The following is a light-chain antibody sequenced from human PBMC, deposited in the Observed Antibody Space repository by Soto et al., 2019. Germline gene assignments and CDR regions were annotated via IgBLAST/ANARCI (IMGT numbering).Light chain of an antibody. V-gene: IGLV2-14*01. CDR3: SSFTSSNTWV. Sequence: QSALTQSASVSGSPGQSITISCTGTSSDIGGYNYVSWFQQYPGKAPKVMIYEVSNRPSGVSNRFSGSKSGNTASLTISGLQSEDEADYYCSSFTSSNTWVFGGGTKLTVL. CDR1: SSDIGGYNY. J-gene: IGLJ3*02. CDR2: EVS.